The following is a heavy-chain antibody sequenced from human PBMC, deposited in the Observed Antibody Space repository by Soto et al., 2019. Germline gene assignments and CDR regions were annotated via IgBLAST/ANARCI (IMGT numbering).Heavy chain of an antibody. Sequence: QVQLVESGGGLVKPGGSLRLSCAASGFTFSDYYMSWIRQAPGKGLEWVSYISSSSSYTNYADSVKGRFTISRDNAKNSRYLQMNSLRAEDTAVYYGARARLTSTVTTGYWGQGTLVTVSS. CDR2: ISSSSSYT. J-gene: IGHJ4*02. CDR3: ARARLTSTVTTGY. V-gene: IGHV3-11*05. D-gene: IGHD4-17*01. CDR1: GFTFSDYY.